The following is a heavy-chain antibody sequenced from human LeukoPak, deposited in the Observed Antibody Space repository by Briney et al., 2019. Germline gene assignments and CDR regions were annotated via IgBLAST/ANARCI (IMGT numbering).Heavy chain of an antibody. CDR3: ARHLGSSWYRYYYGMYV. J-gene: IGHJ6*02. D-gene: IGHD6-13*01. V-gene: IGHV4-59*08. CDR2: IYQSGST. Sequence: SSETLSLTCTVSGGSISSYYWSWIRQPPGKGLEWIGCIYQSGSTNYNPSLKSRVTISVDTSKNQVSLKVTSVTAADTAVYYCARHLGSSWYRYYYGMYVWGQGTTVTVSS. CDR1: GGSISSYY.